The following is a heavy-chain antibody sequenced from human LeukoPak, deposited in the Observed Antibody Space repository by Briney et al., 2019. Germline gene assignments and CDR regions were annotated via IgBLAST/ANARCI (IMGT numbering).Heavy chain of an antibody. V-gene: IGHV4-30-4*01. CDR3: ARGDWSSSIDY. D-gene: IGHD6-6*01. Sequence: RPSETLSLTCTVSGGSIISGDFYWIWIRQPPGKGLEWIGYIYYSGSTYYNPSLKSLITISVDTSKNQFSLKLSSVTAADTAVNYCARGDWSSSIDYWGQGTLVTVSS. J-gene: IGHJ4*02. CDR2: IYYSGST. CDR1: GGSIISGDFY.